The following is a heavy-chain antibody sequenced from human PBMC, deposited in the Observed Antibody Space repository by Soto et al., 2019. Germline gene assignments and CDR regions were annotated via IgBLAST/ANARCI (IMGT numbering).Heavy chain of an antibody. V-gene: IGHV6-1*01. CDR2: TYYRSKWYN. D-gene: IGHD3-3*01. CDR3: ARGRFNAFGI. Sequence: QVQLQQSGPGLVKPSQTLSLTCAISGDSVSSNSVAWNWIRQSPSRGLEWLGRTYYRSKWYNDYGVTVKGRITINPDTSTTQFSLQLNSVTPEDTAVYYCARGRFNAFGIWGQGTMVTVSS. CDR1: GDSVSSNSVA. J-gene: IGHJ3*02.